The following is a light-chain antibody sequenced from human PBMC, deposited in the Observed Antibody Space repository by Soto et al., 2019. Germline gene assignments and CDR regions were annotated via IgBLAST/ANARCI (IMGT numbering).Light chain of an antibody. CDR2: DAS. Sequence: EIVLTQSPATLSLSPGERATLSCRASQSVSSNFDWYHQKQGQAPRLLLYDASNRATGIQSRFRGSGSGTDFTVTISSLGAEDFASYYCQQRSDRSFGGGTKVEIK. V-gene: IGKV3-11*01. CDR3: QQRSDRS. J-gene: IGKJ4*02. CDR1: QSVSSN.